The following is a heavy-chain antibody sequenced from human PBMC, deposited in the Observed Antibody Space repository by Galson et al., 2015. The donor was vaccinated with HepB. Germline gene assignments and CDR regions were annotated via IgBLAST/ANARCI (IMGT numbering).Heavy chain of an antibody. CDR3: ARDADESSQYGNLDY. D-gene: IGHD2-2*01. CDR2: ISGTGDTT. Sequence: SLRLSCAASGFTFSSYAMNWVRQAPGKGLEWVSVISGTGDTTYYTDSVKGRFTISRDNAKDTLYLQMNSLRAEDTAVYYCARDADESSQYGNLDYWGRGTLVTVSS. J-gene: IGHJ4*02. CDR1: GFTFSSYA. V-gene: IGHV3-23*01.